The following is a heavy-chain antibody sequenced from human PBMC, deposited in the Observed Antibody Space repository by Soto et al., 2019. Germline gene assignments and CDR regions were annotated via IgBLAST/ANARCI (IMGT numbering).Heavy chain of an antibody. CDR2: IYSGGST. Sequence: PGGSLRLSCAASGFTVSSNYMSWVRQAPGKGLEWVSVIYSGGSTYYADSVKGRFTISRDNSKNTLYLQMNSLRAEDTAVYYCARDLAYYYYYGMDVWGQGTTVTVS. D-gene: IGHD3-16*01. V-gene: IGHV3-53*01. CDR3: ARDLAYYYYYGMDV. J-gene: IGHJ6*02. CDR1: GFTVSSNY.